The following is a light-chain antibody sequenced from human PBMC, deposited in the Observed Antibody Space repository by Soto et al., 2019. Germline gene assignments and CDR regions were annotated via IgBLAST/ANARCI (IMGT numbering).Light chain of an antibody. CDR3: QQYNSYSEA. CDR1: QTISSW. J-gene: IGKJ1*01. CDR2: KAS. Sequence: DIQMTQSPSTLSGSVGDRVTITCRASQTISSWLAWYQQKPGKAPKLLIYKASTLKSGVPSRFSGSGSGTEYPLTISSLQPDHFATYYCQQYNSYSEAFGQGTKVEL. V-gene: IGKV1-5*03.